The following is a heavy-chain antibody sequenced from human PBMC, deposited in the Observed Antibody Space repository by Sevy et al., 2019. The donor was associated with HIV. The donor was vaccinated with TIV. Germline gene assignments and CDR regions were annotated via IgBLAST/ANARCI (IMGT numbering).Heavy chain of an antibody. CDR3: AGDKEQLPNWPVRWFDP. D-gene: IGHD3-10*01. Sequence: ASVKVSCKAFGYVFASYGISWVRQAPGQGLEWMGWISPFSGDTKYAQKFQGRVTMTTDTSTATAYMEVRSLRSDDTAVDYCAGDKEQLPNWPVRWFDPWGQGTLVTVSS. J-gene: IGHJ5*02. V-gene: IGHV1-18*01. CDR2: ISPFSGDT. CDR1: GYVFASYG.